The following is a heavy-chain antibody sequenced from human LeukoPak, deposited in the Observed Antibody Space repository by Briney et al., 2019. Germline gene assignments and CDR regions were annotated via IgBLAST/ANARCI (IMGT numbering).Heavy chain of an antibody. CDR3: ARSSSWYRGNFDY. J-gene: IGHJ4*02. CDR2: INHSGST. V-gene: IGHV4-34*01. D-gene: IGHD6-13*01. Sequence: KTSETLSLTCAVYGGSFSGYYWSWIRQPPGKGLEWIGEINHSGSTNYNPSLKSRATIPVDTSKNQFSLKLSSVTAADTAVYYCARSSSWYRGNFDYWGQGTLVTVSS. CDR1: GGSFSGYY.